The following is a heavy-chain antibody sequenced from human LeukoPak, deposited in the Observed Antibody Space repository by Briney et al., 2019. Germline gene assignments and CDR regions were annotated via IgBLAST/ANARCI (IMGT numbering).Heavy chain of an antibody. CDR2: ISYDGSNK. D-gene: IGHD5-12*01. Sequence: GGSLRLSCAAPGFTFSSYAMHWVRQAPGKGLEWVAVISYDGSNKYYADSVKGRFTISRDNSKNTLYLQMNSLRAEDTAVYYCARDLVWGNALGYSGYLFDYWGQGTLVTVSS. CDR3: ARDLVWGNALGYSGYLFDY. V-gene: IGHV3-30*04. J-gene: IGHJ4*02. CDR1: GFTFSSYA.